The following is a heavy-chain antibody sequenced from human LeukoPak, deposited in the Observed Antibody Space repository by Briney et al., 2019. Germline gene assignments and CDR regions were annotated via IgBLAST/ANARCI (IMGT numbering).Heavy chain of an antibody. J-gene: IGHJ4*02. CDR1: GGTFSSYA. V-gene: IGHV1-8*03. Sequence: ASVKVSCKASGGTFSSYAISWLRQAPGQGLEWMGWMNPNSGNTGYAQKFQGRVTITRNTSISTAYMELSSLRSEDTAVYYCARSGNYDSSGYPYWGQGTLVTVSS. CDR2: MNPNSGNT. D-gene: IGHD3-22*01. CDR3: ARSGNYDSSGYPY.